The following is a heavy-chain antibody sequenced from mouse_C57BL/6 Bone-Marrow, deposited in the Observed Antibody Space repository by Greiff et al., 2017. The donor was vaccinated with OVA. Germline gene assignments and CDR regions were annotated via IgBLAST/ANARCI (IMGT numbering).Heavy chain of an antibody. D-gene: IGHD1-1*01. Sequence: DVKLVESGGGLVKPGGSLKLSCAASGFTFSDYGMHWVRQAPEKGLEWVAYISSGSSTIYYADTVKGRFTISRDNAKNTLFLQMTSLRSEETAMYYWAHGSSYNFDVWGTGTTVTVSS. J-gene: IGHJ1*03. CDR3: AHGSSYNFDV. V-gene: IGHV5-17*01. CDR1: GFTFSDYG. CDR2: ISSGSSTI.